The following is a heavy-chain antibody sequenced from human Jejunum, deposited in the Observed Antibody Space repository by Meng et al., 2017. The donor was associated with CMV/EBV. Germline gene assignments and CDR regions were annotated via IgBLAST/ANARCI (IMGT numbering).Heavy chain of an antibody. CDR2: IYHTGNT. CDR1: GGPISTTNW. J-gene: IGHJ4*02. V-gene: IGHV4-4*02. Sequence: VSGGPISTTNWWSLVRQTPEKGLEWIGDIYHTGNTNYNPSLQNRVTISVDKSKNHFSLELSSVTAADTAVYYCARAQSYDILTGLGYWGQGTLVTVSS. CDR3: ARAQSYDILTGLGY. D-gene: IGHD3-9*01.